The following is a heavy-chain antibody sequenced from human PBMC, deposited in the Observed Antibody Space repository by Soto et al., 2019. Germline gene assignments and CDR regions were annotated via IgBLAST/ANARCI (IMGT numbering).Heavy chain of an antibody. J-gene: IGHJ4*02. Sequence: ASVKVSCKASGYTLTGYYMHWVRQAPGQGLEWMGWINPNSGGTNYAQKFQGWVTMTRDTSISTAYMELSRLRSDDTAVYYCARGPITIFGVVIYYYYFDYWGQG. CDR3: ARGPITIFGVVIYYYYFDY. CDR2: INPNSGGT. CDR1: GYTLTGYY. D-gene: IGHD3-3*01. V-gene: IGHV1-2*04.